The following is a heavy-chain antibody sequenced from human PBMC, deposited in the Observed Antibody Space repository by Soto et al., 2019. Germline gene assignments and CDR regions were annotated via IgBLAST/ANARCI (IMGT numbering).Heavy chain of an antibody. J-gene: IGHJ4*02. V-gene: IGHV3-23*01. Sequence: XGSLRLSCAAAGFSFDRFVMSWIRQAPGKGLEWVSAISGSGGRTYYADSVEGRFSISRDNSKSTLYLQMTSLTVEDTALYYCVKPNAVDISVDSWGQGTLVTVSS. CDR1: GFSFDRFV. CDR2: ISGSGGRT. D-gene: IGHD2-2*03. CDR3: VKPNAVDISVDS.